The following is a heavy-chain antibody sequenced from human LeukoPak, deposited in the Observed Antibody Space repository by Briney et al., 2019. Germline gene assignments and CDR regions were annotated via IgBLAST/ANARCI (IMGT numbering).Heavy chain of an antibody. J-gene: IGHJ4*02. CDR1: GFTFDDYA. V-gene: IGHV3-9*01. D-gene: IGHD2-2*01. Sequence: GGSLRLSCAASGFTFDDYAMHWVRQAPGKGLEWVSGISWNSGSIGYADSVKGRFTISRDNAKNSLFLQMNSLRAEDTAVYYCARLPAYCSSTSCYYDYWGQGTLVTVSS. CDR3: ARLPAYCSSTSCYYDY. CDR2: ISWNSGSI.